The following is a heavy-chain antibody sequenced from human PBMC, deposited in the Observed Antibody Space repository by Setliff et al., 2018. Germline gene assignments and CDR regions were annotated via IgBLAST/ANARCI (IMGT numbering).Heavy chain of an antibody. CDR2: IYSGDRNT. J-gene: IGHJ4*02. Sequence: PGGSLRLSCAASGFTFSTYAMSWVRQAPGKGLEWVSTIYSGDRNTFYTDSVKGRFTIFRDGSKNTLFLHMTSLRAEDTAVYYCAKDGVGPTYTYFFDFWGQGSQVTVS. V-gene: IGHV3-23*03. CDR1: GFTFSTYA. CDR3: AKDGVGPTYTYFFDF. D-gene: IGHD1-26*01.